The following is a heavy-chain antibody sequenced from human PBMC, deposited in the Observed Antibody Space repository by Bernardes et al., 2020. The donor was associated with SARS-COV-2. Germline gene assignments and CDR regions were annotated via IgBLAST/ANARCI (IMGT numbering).Heavy chain of an antibody. V-gene: IGHV4-59*01. CDR3: ARGDFYYMDV. J-gene: IGHJ6*03. CDR2: IYSTGST. Sequence: LSLTCTVSNGSMTSSYWNWVRQAPGKGLEWLGHIYSTGSTTYNPSLQRRLTMSIDTSTNHVFLSLNSVTAADTAVYYCARGDFYYMDVWGQGTTVTVSS. CDR1: NGSMTSSY.